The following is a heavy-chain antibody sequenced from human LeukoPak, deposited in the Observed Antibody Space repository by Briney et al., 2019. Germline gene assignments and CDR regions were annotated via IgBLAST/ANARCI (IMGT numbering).Heavy chain of an antibody. CDR1: GFTFSSYG. D-gene: IGHD2-15*01. CDR2: IWYDGSNK. CDR3: ATQNCGGGSCSYYFDY. J-gene: IGHJ4*02. V-gene: IGHV3-33*01. Sequence: GGSLRLSCAASGFTFSSYGMHWVRQAPGKGLEWVAVIWYDGSNKYYADSVKGRFTISRDNSKNTLYLQMNSLRADDTAVYYCATQNCGGGSCSYYFDYWGQGTLATVSS.